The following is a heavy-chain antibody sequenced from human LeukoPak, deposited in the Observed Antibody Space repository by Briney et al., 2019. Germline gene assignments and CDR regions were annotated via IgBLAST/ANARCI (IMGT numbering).Heavy chain of an antibody. CDR3: AKYSSSSPSEYYYYGMDV. D-gene: IGHD6-6*01. Sequence: QPGGSLRLSCAASGLTFSSYATSWVRQAPGKGLEWVSAISGSGGSTYYADSVKGRFTISRDNSKNTLYLQMNSLRAEDTAVYYCAKYSSSSPSEYYYYGMDVWGQGTTVTVSS. J-gene: IGHJ6*02. V-gene: IGHV3-23*01. CDR1: GLTFSSYA. CDR2: ISGSGGST.